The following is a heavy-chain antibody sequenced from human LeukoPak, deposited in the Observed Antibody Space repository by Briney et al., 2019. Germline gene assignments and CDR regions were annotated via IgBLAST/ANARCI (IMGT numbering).Heavy chain of an antibody. CDR2: IYNSGST. D-gene: IGHD3-10*01. Sequence: SETLSLACTVSGGSISSYYWSWIRQPPGKGLEWIGYIYNSGSTSYTPSLKSRVTISVDTSKKQFFLKLTSVTAADTAVYYCAAMVRGDNFDYWGQGTLVTVSS. CDR3: AAMVRGDNFDY. V-gene: IGHV4-59*01. J-gene: IGHJ4*02. CDR1: GGSISSYY.